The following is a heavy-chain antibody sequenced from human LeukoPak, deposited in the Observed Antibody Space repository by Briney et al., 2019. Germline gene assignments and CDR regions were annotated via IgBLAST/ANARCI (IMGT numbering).Heavy chain of an antibody. Sequence: SETLSLTCAVYGGSFSGYYWSWLRQPPGKGLEWIGEINHSGSTNYNPSLKSRVTISVDTSKNQFSLKLSSVTDADTAVYYCTRGVGFTFGGVIVGYYYYYMDVWGKGTTVTVSS. V-gene: IGHV4-34*01. J-gene: IGHJ6*03. CDR3: TRGVGFTFGGVIVGYYYYYMDV. D-gene: IGHD3-16*02. CDR1: GGSFSGYY. CDR2: INHSGST.